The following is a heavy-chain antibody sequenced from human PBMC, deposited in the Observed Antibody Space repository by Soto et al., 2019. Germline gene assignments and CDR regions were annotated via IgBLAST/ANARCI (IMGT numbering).Heavy chain of an antibody. CDR1: GFTFSSYG. Sequence: GGSLKLSCAASGFTFSSYGMNWVRQAPGKGLEWVAVISYDENNKYYADSVKGRFTISRDNSKNTLYLQMNSLRAEDTAVYYCAKVLTGDLDYWGQGTLVTVYS. J-gene: IGHJ4*02. CDR3: AKVLTGDLDY. D-gene: IGHD7-27*01. CDR2: ISYDENNK. V-gene: IGHV3-30*18.